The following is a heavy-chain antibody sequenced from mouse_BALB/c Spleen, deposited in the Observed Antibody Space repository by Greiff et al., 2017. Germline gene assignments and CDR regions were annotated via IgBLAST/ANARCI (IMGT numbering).Heavy chain of an antibody. Sequence: QVQLKQSGAELVRPGVSVKISCKGSGYTFTDYAMHWVKQSHAKSLEWIGVISTYYGDASYNQKFKGKATMTVDKSSSTAYMELARLTSEDSAIYYCARGVGGHRYYAMDYWGQGTSVTVSS. D-gene: IGHD1-1*01. V-gene: IGHV1S137*01. CDR2: ISTYYGDA. CDR1: GYTFTDYA. J-gene: IGHJ4*01. CDR3: ARGVGGHRYYAMDY.